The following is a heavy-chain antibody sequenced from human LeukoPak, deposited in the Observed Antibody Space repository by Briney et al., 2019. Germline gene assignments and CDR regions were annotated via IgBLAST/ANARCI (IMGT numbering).Heavy chain of an antibody. Sequence: SETLSLTCTVSGGSISSSSYYCGWIRQPPGKGLEWIGSIYYSGSTYYNPSLKSRVTISVDTSKNQFSLKLSSVTAADTAVYYCARDIEGYDSSGYYSNGDYWGQGTLVTVSS. J-gene: IGHJ4*02. CDR1: GGSISSSSYY. D-gene: IGHD3-22*01. CDR2: IYYSGST. CDR3: ARDIEGYDSSGYYSNGDY. V-gene: IGHV4-39*02.